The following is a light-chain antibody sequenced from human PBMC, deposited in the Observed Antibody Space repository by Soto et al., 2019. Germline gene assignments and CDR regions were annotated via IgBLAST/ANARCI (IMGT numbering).Light chain of an antibody. Sequence: EIALTQSPGTLSLSPGERATLSCRASQSVSSSYLAWYQQKPGQAPRLLIYDTSSRATGIPDRFSGSGSGTDFTLAITRLEPEDFAVYYCPQCGSSPSFGQGTKVELK. CDR3: PQCGSSPS. CDR1: QSVSSSY. CDR2: DTS. V-gene: IGKV3-20*01. J-gene: IGKJ1*01.